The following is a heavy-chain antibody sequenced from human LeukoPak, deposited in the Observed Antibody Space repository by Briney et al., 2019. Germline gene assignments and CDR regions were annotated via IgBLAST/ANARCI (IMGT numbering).Heavy chain of an antibody. CDR3: ARDGLPIEVVTYDY. D-gene: IGHD3-22*01. CDR1: GFTFSNFW. CDR2: IKQDGSER. V-gene: IGHV3-7*01. Sequence: GGSLRHSCAASGFTFSNFWMRWVRQAPGKGMEWVANIKQDGSERYYVDSVKGRFPISRDNAKNSLYLQMNALRGEDTAVYYCARDGLPIEVVTYDYWGQGTLVTVSS. J-gene: IGHJ4*02.